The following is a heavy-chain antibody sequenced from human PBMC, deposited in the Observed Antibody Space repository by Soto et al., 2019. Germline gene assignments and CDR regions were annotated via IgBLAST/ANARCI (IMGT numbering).Heavy chain of an antibody. CDR3: AGVSYSDSSGNYYHFDY. J-gene: IGHJ4*02. Sequence: PSETLSLTCAVSGYSISIGYYWGWIRQPPGKGLEWIGSIYHRGNTPYNPSLKSRVTISVDTSKNQFSLKLSSVTAADTAVYYWAGVSYSDSSGNYYHFDYWGQGTLVTVSS. D-gene: IGHD3-22*01. CDR2: IYHRGNT. V-gene: IGHV4-38-2*01. CDR1: GYSISIGYY.